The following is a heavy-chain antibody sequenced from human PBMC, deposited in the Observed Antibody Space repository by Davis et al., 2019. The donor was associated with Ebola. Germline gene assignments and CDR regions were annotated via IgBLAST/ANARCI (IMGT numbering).Heavy chain of an antibody. J-gene: IGHJ4*02. V-gene: IGHV3-23*01. CDR2: IGGNGGRT. Sequence: GESLKISCAASGFTFTSYAMSWVRQAPGKGLEWVSAIGGNGGRTYYADSVKGRFTISRDNSKNTVYLQMNSLRVGDTAVYYCARRYSSSSGSHFDYWGQGTLVPVSS. CDR1: GFTFTSYA. D-gene: IGHD6-6*01. CDR3: ARRYSSSSGSHFDY.